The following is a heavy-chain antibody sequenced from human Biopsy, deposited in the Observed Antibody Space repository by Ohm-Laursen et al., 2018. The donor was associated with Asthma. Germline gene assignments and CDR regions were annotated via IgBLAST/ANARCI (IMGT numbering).Heavy chain of an antibody. CDR3: ASQSSGPDFWSGYYYFDY. D-gene: IGHD3-3*01. CDR2: ISYDGSNK. V-gene: IGHV3-30*03. J-gene: IGHJ4*02. CDR1: GFTFSSYG. Sequence: SLRLSCAASGFTFSSYGMHWVRQAPGKGLEWVAVISYDGSNKYYADSVKGRFTISRVNSKNTLYLQMNSLRAEDTAVYYCASQSSGPDFWSGYYYFDYWGQGTLVTVSS.